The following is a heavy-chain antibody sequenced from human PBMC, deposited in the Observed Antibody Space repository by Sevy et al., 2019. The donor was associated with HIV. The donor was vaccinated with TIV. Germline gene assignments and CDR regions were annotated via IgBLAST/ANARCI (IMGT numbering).Heavy chain of an antibody. CDR3: ARGPPDGSYDYFDY. V-gene: IGHV3-21*06. Sequence: GESLKISCAASGFTFSSYWMHWVRQAPGKGLEWVSSISGSSNYIYYAESLKGRFFISRDNAKNTLYLQMNSLRADDTAVYYCARGPPDGSYDYFDYWGQGTLVTVSS. J-gene: IGHJ4*02. CDR2: ISGSSNYI. D-gene: IGHD1-26*01. CDR1: GFTFSSYW.